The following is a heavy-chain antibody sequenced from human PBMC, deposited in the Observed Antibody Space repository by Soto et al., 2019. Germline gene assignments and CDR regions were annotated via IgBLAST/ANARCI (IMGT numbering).Heavy chain of an antibody. D-gene: IGHD2-21*02. CDR3: ARGSFVTHYYYYNMDV. CDR1: GGSFSGYY. Sequence: PSETLSLTCAVYGGSFSGYYWSWIRQPPGKGLEWIGEINHSGSTNYNPSLKSRVTISVDTSKNQFSLKLSSVTAADTAVYYCARGSFVTHYYYYNMDVWGKGTPVTVSS. V-gene: IGHV4-34*01. J-gene: IGHJ6*03. CDR2: INHSGST.